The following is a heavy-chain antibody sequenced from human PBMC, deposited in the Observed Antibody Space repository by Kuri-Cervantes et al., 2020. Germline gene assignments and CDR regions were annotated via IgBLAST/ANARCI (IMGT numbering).Heavy chain of an antibody. D-gene: IGHD6-13*01. J-gene: IGHJ3*02. Sequence: KVSCKGSGYSFTSYWIGWVRQMPGKGLEWMGNIYPGDCHTKYSPSFQGRVTISADKSSSTAYLQWSSQEASDNAMYYCAGQGLRCIAESMGRALDIWGQGTMVTVSS. CDR3: AGQGLRCIAESMGRALDI. CDR2: IYPGDCHT. CDR1: GYSFTSYW. V-gene: IGHV5-51*01.